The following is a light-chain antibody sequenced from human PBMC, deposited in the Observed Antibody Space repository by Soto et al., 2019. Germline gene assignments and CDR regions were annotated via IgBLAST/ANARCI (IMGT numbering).Light chain of an antibody. CDR1: NSDVGAYNY. Sequence: SALTQPASVSGSPGQSITISCAGSNSDVGAYNYVSWYQQHPGKAPKLIIFDVSNRPSGVSDRFSASKSGNTASLTISGLQAADEADYYCSSFTTSTTLVFGGGTKVTVL. CDR3: SSFTTSTTLV. J-gene: IGLJ3*02. V-gene: IGLV2-14*03. CDR2: DVS.